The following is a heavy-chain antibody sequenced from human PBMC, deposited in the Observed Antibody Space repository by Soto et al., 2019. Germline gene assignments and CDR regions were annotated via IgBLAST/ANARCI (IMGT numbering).Heavy chain of an antibody. CDR2: IYHSGST. J-gene: IGHJ4*02. CDR3: ARVPHR. CDR1: GGSISSSSYY. V-gene: IGHV4-39*07. Sequence: PSETLSLACTVSGGSISSSSYYWGWIRQPPGKGLEWIGCIYHSGSTYYNPSLKSRVTISVDRSKNQFSLKLSSVTAADTAVYYCARVPHRWGQGTLVSGFS. D-gene: IGHD2-2*01.